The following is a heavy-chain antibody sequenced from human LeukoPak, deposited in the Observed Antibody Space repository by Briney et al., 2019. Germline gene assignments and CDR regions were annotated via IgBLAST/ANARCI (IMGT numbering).Heavy chain of an antibody. CDR3: AKDQWLRSSEYYFDY. CDR2: INSDGSST. D-gene: IGHD5-12*01. V-gene: IGHV3-74*01. CDR1: GFTFNNYW. J-gene: IGHJ4*02. Sequence: PGGSLRLSCAASGFTFNNYWMHWVRQAPGKGLVWVSRINSDGSSTSYADSVKGRFTISRDNAKNTLYLQMNSLRAEDTAVYYCAKDQWLRSSEYYFDYWGQGTLVTVSS.